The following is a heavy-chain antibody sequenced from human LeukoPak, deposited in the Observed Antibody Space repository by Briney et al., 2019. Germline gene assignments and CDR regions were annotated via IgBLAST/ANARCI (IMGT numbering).Heavy chain of an antibody. CDR2: IYYSGSI. CDR3: ARGSTSRLSAFDI. J-gene: IGHJ3*02. V-gene: IGHV4-31*03. Sequence: SETLSLTCTVSGGSISSGGYYWSWIRQHPGKGLEWIGYIYYSGSIYYNPSLKSRVTISVDTSKNQFSLKLSSVTAADTAVYYCARGSTSRLSAFDIWGQGTMVTVSS. CDR1: GGSISSGGYY. D-gene: IGHD2-2*01.